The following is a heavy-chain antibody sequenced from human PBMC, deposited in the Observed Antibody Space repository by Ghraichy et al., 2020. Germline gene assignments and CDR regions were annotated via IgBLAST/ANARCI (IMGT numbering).Heavy chain of an antibody. V-gene: IGHV4-59*01. CDR2: IYYSGST. D-gene: IGHD6-6*01. J-gene: IGHJ6*02. CDR1: GGSISSYY. Sequence: SETLSLTCTVSGGSISSYYWSWIRQPPGKGLEWIGYIYYSGSTNYNPSLKSRVTISVDTSKNQFSLKLSSVTAADTAVYYCARVGYSSSSGYYYGMDVWGQGTTVTVSS. CDR3: ARVGYSSSSGYYYGMDV.